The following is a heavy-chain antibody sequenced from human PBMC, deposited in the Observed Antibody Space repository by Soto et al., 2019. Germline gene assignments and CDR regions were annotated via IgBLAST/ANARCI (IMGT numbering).Heavy chain of an antibody. CDR3: AKDSPATPPRYGDYPGGDY. V-gene: IGHV3-23*01. J-gene: IGHJ4*02. CDR2: ISGSGGST. Sequence: EVQLLESGGGLVQPGGSLRLSCAASGFTFSSYAMSWVRQAPGKGLEWVSAISGSGGSTYYADSVKGRFTISRDNSKNTLYLQMNSLRAEDTAVYYCAKDSPATPPRYGDYPGGDYWGQGTLVTVSS. D-gene: IGHD4-17*01. CDR1: GFTFSSYA.